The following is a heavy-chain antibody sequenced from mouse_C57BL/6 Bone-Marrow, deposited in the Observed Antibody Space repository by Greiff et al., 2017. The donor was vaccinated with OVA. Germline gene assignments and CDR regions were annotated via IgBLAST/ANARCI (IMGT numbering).Heavy chain of an antibody. V-gene: IGHV14-3*01. D-gene: IGHD3-1*01. CDR1: GFNIKNTY. J-gene: IGHJ3*01. CDR2: IDPANGNT. CDR3: YGQLGVRAY. Sequence: EVQLQQSVAELVRPGASVKLSCTASGFNIKNTYMHWVKQRPEQGLEWIGRIDPANGNTKYAPKFQGKATITTDTSSNTAHRQLSSLTSEDTDSDRRYGQLGVRAYWGQGTLVTVSA.